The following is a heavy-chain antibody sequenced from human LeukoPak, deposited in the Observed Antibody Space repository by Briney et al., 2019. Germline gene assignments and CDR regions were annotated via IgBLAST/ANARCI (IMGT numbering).Heavy chain of an antibody. CDR1: GDSISSGDYY. J-gene: IGHJ6*03. D-gene: IGHD2-2*01. CDR2: IYHSGST. Sequence: SETLSLTCTVSGDSISSGDYYWSWIRQPPGKGLEWIGYIYHSGSTYYNPSLKSRVTIPVDRSKNQFSLKLSPVTAADTAVYYCARVLQGYCSSASCSDYYYMDVWGKGTTVTVSS. CDR3: ARVLQGYCSSASCSDYYYMDV. V-gene: IGHV4-30-2*01.